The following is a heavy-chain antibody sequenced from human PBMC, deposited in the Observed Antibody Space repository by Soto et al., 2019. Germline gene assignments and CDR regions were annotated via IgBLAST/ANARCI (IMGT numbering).Heavy chain of an antibody. Sequence: SETLSLTCIVSGGSISNYYWSWIRQPPGKGLEWIGYIYYSGSTNYNPSLQSRVTISVDTSKNQFSLNLSSVTAADTAVYYCARHLPYCGGDCYSLDYWGQGTLVTVS. CDR1: GGSISNYY. CDR2: IYYSGST. CDR3: ARHLPYCGGDCYSLDY. D-gene: IGHD2-21*02. V-gene: IGHV4-59*08. J-gene: IGHJ4*02.